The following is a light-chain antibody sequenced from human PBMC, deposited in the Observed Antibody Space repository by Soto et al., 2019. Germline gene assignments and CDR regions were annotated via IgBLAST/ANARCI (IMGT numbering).Light chain of an antibody. V-gene: IGKV1-5*01. J-gene: IGKJ1*01. CDR1: QSINAW. CDR3: QQYHRYST. CDR2: DVS. Sequence: DIQMTQSPSTLSASVGHIVTITCRASQSINAWLAWYQQNPGKAPQLLIYDVSTLDSGVPSRFSGSASGPEFTLTITSLESDDFATYYCQQYHRYSTFGQGTKVDIK.